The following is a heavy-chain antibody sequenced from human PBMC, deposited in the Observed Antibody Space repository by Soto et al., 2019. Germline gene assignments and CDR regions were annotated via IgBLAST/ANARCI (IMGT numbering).Heavy chain of an antibody. V-gene: IGHV3-23*01. CDR3: AKSFSSNWYDYFDY. Sequence: PGGSLRLSCAASGITFSADAMIWVRQAAGKGLEWVSAISGSGATTYYADSVKGRFTISRDKSKNTLYLQMNSLRAEDTALYYCAKSFSSNWYDYFDYWGQGSLVTVSS. D-gene: IGHD6-13*01. CDR2: ISGSGATT. CDR1: GITFSADA. J-gene: IGHJ4*02.